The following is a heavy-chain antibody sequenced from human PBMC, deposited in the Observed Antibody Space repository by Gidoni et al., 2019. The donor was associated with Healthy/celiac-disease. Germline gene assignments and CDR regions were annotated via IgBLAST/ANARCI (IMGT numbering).Heavy chain of an antibody. Sequence: EVKLLESGGDLVQPGGSLRSPCAASGFTFSSYAMSWVGQAPGKGLEWVSAISGSGGSPYYADSVKGRFTISRDNSKNTLYLQMNSLRAEDTAVYYCAKEITFGGVIVYPDAFDIWGQGTMVTVSS. V-gene: IGHV3-23*01. CDR2: ISGSGGSP. D-gene: IGHD3-16*02. CDR1: GFTFSSYA. CDR3: AKEITFGGVIVYPDAFDI. J-gene: IGHJ3*02.